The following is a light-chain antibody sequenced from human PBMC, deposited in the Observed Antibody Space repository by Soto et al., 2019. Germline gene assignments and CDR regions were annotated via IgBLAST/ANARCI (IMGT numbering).Light chain of an antibody. J-gene: IGKJ4*01. CDR1: QSVSAW. CDR2: GAS. CDR3: QQFYTFPRT. Sequence: DVQMTQSPSSLSASVGDTVTVTCRASQSVSAWLAWYQQKPNKAPKSLISGASNLQSGVPSRFSGSGSGTDFTLTIISLQPEDFATYYCQQFYTFPRTFGGGTKVDIK. V-gene: IGKV1D-16*01.